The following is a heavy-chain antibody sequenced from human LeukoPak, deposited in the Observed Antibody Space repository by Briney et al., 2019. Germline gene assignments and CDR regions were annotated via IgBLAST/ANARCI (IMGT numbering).Heavy chain of an antibody. J-gene: IGHJ4*02. CDR2: IYTSGST. CDR1: GGSFSSYY. Sequence: PSETLSLTCAVYGGSFSSYYWSWIRQPAGKGLEWIGRIYTSGSTNYNPSLKSRVTMSVDTSKNQFSLKLSSVTAADTAVYYCARSLAVAGSGGYYFDYWGQGTLVTVSS. D-gene: IGHD6-19*01. V-gene: IGHV4-59*10. CDR3: ARSLAVAGSGGYYFDY.